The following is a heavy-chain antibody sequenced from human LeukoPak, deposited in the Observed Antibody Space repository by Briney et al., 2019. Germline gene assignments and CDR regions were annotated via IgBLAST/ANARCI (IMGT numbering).Heavy chain of an antibody. CDR1: GGSISIYY. D-gene: IGHD3-16*02. Sequence: SETLSLTCTVSGGSISIYYWSWIRQPAGKGLEWIGRIYTSGSTNYNPSLKSRVTMSVDTSKNQFSLKLSSVTAADTAVYYCARVARITFGGVIVRENYYYYMDVWGKGTTVTVSS. CDR2: IYTSGST. J-gene: IGHJ6*03. V-gene: IGHV4-4*07. CDR3: ARVARITFGGVIVRENYYYYMDV.